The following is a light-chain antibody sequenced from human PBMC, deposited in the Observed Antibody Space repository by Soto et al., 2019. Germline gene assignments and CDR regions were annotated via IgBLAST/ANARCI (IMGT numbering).Light chain of an antibody. Sequence: QSALTQPASVSGSPGQSITISCTGTSSDVGGYNYVSWYQQHPGIAPKLLIYGVTNRPSGVSTRFSGSKSGNTASLTISGLQADDEADYHCSSYTSAITLLYLLGTGTKLTV. V-gene: IGLV2-14*01. J-gene: IGLJ1*01. CDR3: SSYTSAITLLYL. CDR1: SSDVGGYNY. CDR2: GVT.